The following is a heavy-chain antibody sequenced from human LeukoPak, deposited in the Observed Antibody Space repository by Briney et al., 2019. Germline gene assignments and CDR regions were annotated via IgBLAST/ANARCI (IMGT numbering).Heavy chain of an antibody. CDR3: ARVDRYHYYLDV. Sequence: GASVNVTCKASGGTFSSYSITWVRQAAGQGLEWMGGIIPLFNTANYAQQFQGRVTITTDESTSTAYMELSSLRFEDTAMYYCARVDRYHYYLDVWGKGTTVTVSS. CDR2: IIPLFNTA. CDR1: GGTFSSYS. V-gene: IGHV1-69*05. J-gene: IGHJ6*03.